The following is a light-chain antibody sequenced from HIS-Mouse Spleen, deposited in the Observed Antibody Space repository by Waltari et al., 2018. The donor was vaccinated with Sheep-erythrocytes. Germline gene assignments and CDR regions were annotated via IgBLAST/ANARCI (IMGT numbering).Light chain of an antibody. V-gene: IGKV1-12*01. CDR2: GAC. J-gene: IGKJ4*01. CDR3: QQAHRFPLA. CDR1: QGISSW. Sequence: DIQMTKSPSSVSVSVGDRVTITCRASQGISSWLAWYQQKPGKAPKLLIYGACSLQSGVPSRFSGIGFWTDFTLTLRSLQPEDFATYYCQQAHRFPLAFGGGTKVEIK.